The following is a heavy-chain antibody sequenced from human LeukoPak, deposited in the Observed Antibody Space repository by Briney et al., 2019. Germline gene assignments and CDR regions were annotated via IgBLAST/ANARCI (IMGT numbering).Heavy chain of an antibody. Sequence: GESLKISCKGSGYSFTSYWIGWVRQMPGKGLEWMGIIYPGDSDTRYSPSFQGQVTISADKSISTAYLQWSSLKASDTAMYYYARHTFLYSYYYYMDVWGKGTTVTVSS. V-gene: IGHV5-51*01. D-gene: IGHD3-16*01. CDR1: GYSFTSYW. CDR2: IYPGDSDT. J-gene: IGHJ6*03. CDR3: ARHTFLYSYYYYMDV.